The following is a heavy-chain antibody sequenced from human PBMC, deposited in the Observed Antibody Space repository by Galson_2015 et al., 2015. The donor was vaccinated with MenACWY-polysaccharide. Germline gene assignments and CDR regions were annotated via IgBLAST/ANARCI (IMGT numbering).Heavy chain of an antibody. J-gene: IGHJ4*02. CDR2: IFHSGTT. CDR1: DYSIRSGYF. D-gene: IGHD1-26*01. CDR3: ARVEKYSGSFYILY. Sequence: SETLSLTCAVSDYSIRSGYFWGWIRQPPGKGLEWIASIFHSGTTYYIPSLKSRVTISVDTSKNQFSLKLSSVTAADTAVYYCARVEKYSGSFYILYWGQGTLVTVSS. V-gene: IGHV4-38-2*01.